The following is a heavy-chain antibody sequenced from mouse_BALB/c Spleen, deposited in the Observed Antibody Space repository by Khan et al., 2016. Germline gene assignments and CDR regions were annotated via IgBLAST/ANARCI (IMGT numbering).Heavy chain of an antibody. CDR2: ISYSGTS. J-gene: IGHJ1*01. V-gene: IGHV3-2*02. D-gene: IGHD3-1*01. Sequence: QLEESGPGLVKPSQSLSLPCTVTGSSVTSDYAWSWIRQFPGNKLEWMGYISYSGTSYYNPSLKSRISITRDTSKNQFILQLNSVTTEDTATYYGARSGRFDGNYWYFDVWGAGSTVTVSS. CDR1: GSSVTSDYA. CDR3: ARSGRFDGNYWYFDV.